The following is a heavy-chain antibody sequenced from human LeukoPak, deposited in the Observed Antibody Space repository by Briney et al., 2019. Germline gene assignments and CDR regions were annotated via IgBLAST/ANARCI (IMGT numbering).Heavy chain of an antibody. D-gene: IGHD1-26*01. V-gene: IGHV3-48*01. Sequence: PGGSLRLSCAPSGFTFSSYSMNWVRQAPGEGLEWVSNISSSSSSIYYADSVKGRFTISRDNAKNSLYLQMNSLRAEDTAVYYCARARQGASRGAFDIWGQGTMVTVSP. CDR2: ISSSSSSI. J-gene: IGHJ3*02. CDR1: GFTFSSYS. CDR3: ARARQGASRGAFDI.